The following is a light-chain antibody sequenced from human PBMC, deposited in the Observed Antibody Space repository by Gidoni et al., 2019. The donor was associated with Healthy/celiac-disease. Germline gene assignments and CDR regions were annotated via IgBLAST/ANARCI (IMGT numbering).Light chain of an antibody. CDR1: PSVSSSY. J-gene: IGKJ1*01. CDR3: QQYGSSPWP. V-gene: IGKV3-20*01. Sequence: IVLTQSPGTLSLSPGERATLPCRASPSVSSSYLAWYQQKPGQAPRLLIYGASSRATGIPDRFSGSGSGTDFTLTLSRLEPEDFAVYYCQQYGSSPWPFGQGTQVEIK. CDR2: GAS.